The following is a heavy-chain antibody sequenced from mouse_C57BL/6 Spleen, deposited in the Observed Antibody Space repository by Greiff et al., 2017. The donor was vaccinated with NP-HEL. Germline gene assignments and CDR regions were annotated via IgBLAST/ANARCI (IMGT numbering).Heavy chain of an antibody. D-gene: IGHD2-14*01. V-gene: IGHV2-2*01. CDR2: IWSGGST. CDR1: GFSLTSYG. CDR3: AREVRAGEYYAMDY. Sequence: QVQLQQSGPGLVQPSQSLSITCTVSGFSLTSYGVHWVRQSPGKGLEWLGVIWSGGSTDYNAAFISRLSISKDNSKSQVFFKMNSLQADDTAKYYCAREVRAGEYYAMDYWGQGTSVTVSS. J-gene: IGHJ4*01.